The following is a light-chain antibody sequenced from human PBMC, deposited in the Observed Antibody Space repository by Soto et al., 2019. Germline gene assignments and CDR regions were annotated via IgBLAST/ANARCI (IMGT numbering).Light chain of an antibody. CDR2: GAS. CDR3: QQYGSSPIT. CDR1: QSVRSNY. J-gene: IGKJ5*01. V-gene: IGKV3-20*01. Sequence: ENALTHSPGTLSLSPCERAALSGSASQSVRSNYVAWYQQKPGQAPRLLISGASSRATGIPDRFSGSGSGTDFTLTISRLEPEDFALYYCQQYGSSPITFGQGTRLEIK.